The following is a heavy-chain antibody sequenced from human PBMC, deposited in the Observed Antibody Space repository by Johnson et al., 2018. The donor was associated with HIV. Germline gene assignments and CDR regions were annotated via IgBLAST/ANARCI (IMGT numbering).Heavy chain of an antibody. Sequence: MQLVESGGGLVQPGGSLRLSCAASGFTFSSYDMHWVRQATGKGLEWVSAIGTAGDTYYADSVKGRFTISRDNSKNTLYLQMNSLRAEDTAVYYCARGEDGVDAFDIWGQGTMVTVSS. CDR1: GFTFSSYD. CDR2: IGTAGDT. J-gene: IGHJ3*02. CDR3: ARGEDGVDAFDI. V-gene: IGHV3-13*01. D-gene: IGHD4-17*01.